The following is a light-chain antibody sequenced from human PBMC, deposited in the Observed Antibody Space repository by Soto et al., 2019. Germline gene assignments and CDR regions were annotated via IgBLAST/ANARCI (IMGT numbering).Light chain of an antibody. CDR1: QGIRSY. CDR2: AAS. V-gene: IGKV1-8*01. CDR3: QQYYSYPRT. Sequence: AIRMTQSPSSFSASTGDRVTITCRASQGIRSYLAWYQQKPGKAPKLLIYAASTLPSGVPSRFSGSGSGTDFTLTISCLQSEDFATYYCQQYYSYPRTFGQGTKVEIK. J-gene: IGKJ1*01.